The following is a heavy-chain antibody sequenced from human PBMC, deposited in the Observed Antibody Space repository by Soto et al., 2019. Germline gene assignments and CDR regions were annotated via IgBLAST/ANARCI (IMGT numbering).Heavy chain of an antibody. CDR1: SGSISSSNW. CDR3: AREGTSIAVAGNHYYFDY. Sequence: SSETLSLTCAVSSGSISSSNWWSWVRQPPGKGLEWIGEIYHSGSTNYNPSLKSRVTISVDKSKNQFSLKLSSVTAADTAAYYCAREGTSIAVAGNHYYFDYWGQGTLVTVSS. J-gene: IGHJ4*02. V-gene: IGHV4-4*02. CDR2: IYHSGST. D-gene: IGHD6-19*01.